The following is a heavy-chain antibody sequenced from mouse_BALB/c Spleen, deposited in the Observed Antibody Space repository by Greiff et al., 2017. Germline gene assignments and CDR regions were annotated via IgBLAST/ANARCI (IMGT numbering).Heavy chain of an antibody. Sequence: VHLVESGPGLVAPSQSLSITCTVSGFSLTSYGVHWVRQPPGKGLEWLGVIWAGGSTNYNSALMSRLSISKDNSKSQVFLKMNSLQTDDTAMYYCAREHYGNYDFDYWGQGTTLTVSS. CDR3: AREHYGNYDFDY. J-gene: IGHJ2*01. D-gene: IGHD2-1*01. CDR1: GFSLTSYG. V-gene: IGHV2-9*02. CDR2: IWAGGST.